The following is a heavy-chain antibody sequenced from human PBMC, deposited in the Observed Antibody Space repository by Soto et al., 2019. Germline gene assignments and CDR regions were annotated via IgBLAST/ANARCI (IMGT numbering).Heavy chain of an antibody. CDR2: FIPIFGTA. D-gene: IGHD3-9*01. CDR3: ARVSRNYDILTGYYTGDI. Sequence: QVQLVQSGAEVKKPGSSVKVSCKASGGTFSSYAISWVRQAPGQGLEWMGGFIPIFGTANYAQKFQGRVTITADESTSTAYMELSSLRSEDTAVYYCARVSRNYDILTGYYTGDIWGQGTMVTVSS. V-gene: IGHV1-69*01. CDR1: GGTFSSYA. J-gene: IGHJ3*02.